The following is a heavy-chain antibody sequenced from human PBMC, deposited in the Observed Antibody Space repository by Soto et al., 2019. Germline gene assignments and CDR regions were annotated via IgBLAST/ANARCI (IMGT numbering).Heavy chain of an antibody. V-gene: IGHV1-8*01. CDR2: MNPNSGNT. J-gene: IGHJ2*01. Sequence: QVQLVQSGAEVKKPGASVKVFCKASGYTFTSYDINWVRQATGQGLEWMGWMNPNSGNTGYAQKFQGRVTMTRNTSISTAYMELSSLRSEDTAVYYCARLYSSSSNWYFDLWGRGTLVTVSS. CDR3: ARLYSSSSNWYFDL. D-gene: IGHD6-6*01. CDR1: GYTFTSYD.